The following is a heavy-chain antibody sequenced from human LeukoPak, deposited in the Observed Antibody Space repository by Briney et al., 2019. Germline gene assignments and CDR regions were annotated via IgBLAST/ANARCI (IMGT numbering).Heavy chain of an antibody. J-gene: IGHJ5*02. Sequence: GGSLRFSCAASGFSVSDYYMNWIRQSPGKGLEWVSHISKKAAIEYADSVKGRFTISRDNANNLLLLQMDSLRPEDTGVYYCARGTYYSGSGPGSWFDPWGHGTPVTVSS. CDR1: GFSVSDYY. D-gene: IGHD3-10*01. V-gene: IGHV3-11*01. CDR3: ARGTYYSGSGPGSWFDP. CDR2: ISKKAAI.